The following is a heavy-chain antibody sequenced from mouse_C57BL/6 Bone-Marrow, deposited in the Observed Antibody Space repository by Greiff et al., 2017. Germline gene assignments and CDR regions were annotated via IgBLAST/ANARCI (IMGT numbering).Heavy chain of an antibody. CDR3: ARDDRWYFDV. CDR1: GYTFTSYW. CDR2: IYPSDSET. Sequence: QVQLQQPGAELVRPGSSVKLSCKASGYTFTSYWMDWVKQRPGQGLEWIGNIYPSDSETHYNQKFKDKATLTVDKSSSTAYMQLSSLTSEDSAVYYCARDDRWYFDVWGTGTTVTVSS. V-gene: IGHV1-61*01. D-gene: IGHD2-3*01. J-gene: IGHJ1*03.